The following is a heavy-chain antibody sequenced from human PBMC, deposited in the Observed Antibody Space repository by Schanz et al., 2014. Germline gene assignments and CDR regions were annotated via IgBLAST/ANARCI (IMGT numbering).Heavy chain of an antibody. CDR1: GYTFTSYS. CDR2: ISAYNGNT. D-gene: IGHD1-26*01. Sequence: QVQLVQSGTEVKKPGASVKVSCKASGYTFTSYSFTWVRQAPGQGLEWMGWISAYNGNTNYAEKLQGRVTMTTDTSTTTAYMELRSLTSDDTAVYYCARFNSGSHSPPYYYYGMDVWGQGTTVTVSS. V-gene: IGHV1-18*04. J-gene: IGHJ6*02. CDR3: ARFNSGSHSPPYYYYGMDV.